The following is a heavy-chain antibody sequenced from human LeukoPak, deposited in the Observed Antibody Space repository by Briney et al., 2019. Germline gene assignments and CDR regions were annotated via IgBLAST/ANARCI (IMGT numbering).Heavy chain of an antibody. CDR2: ISSGSSYI. CDR3: ARVRGPQLSYFDY. J-gene: IGHJ4*02. CDR1: GFTFSTYS. V-gene: IGHV3-21*01. Sequence: PGGSLRLSCAAPGFTFSTYSMKWVRQAPGKVMEWVSSISSGSSYIYYADSVKGRFTISRDNAKNSLYLQMNSLRAEDTAVYYCARVRGPQLSYFDYWGQGTLVTVSS. D-gene: IGHD3-10*01.